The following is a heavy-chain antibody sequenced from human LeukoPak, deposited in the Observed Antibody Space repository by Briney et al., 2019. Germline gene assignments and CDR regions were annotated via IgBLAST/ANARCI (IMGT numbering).Heavy chain of an antibody. D-gene: IGHD6-13*01. J-gene: IGHJ4*02. Sequence: GGSLRLSCAASGFTFSSYAMSWVRQAPGKGLEWVSAISGSGGSTYYADSVKGRFTIPRDNSKNTLYLQMNSLRAEDTAVYYCAKVDSSSWYLDYWGQGTLVTVSS. V-gene: IGHV3-23*01. CDR2: ISGSGGST. CDR1: GFTFSSYA. CDR3: AKVDSSSWYLDY.